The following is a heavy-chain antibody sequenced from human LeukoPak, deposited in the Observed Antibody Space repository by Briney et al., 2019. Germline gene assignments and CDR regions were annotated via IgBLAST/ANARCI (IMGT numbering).Heavy chain of an antibody. D-gene: IGHD2-8*01. J-gene: IGHJ5*01. CDR3: ALAPNSNWFDF. CDR2: IHYSENS. Sequence: SETLSLTCTVSGDSTSNFYGNWIPQSTARGLEWIGNIHYSENSVSNPSRKSRDTHSLDKSQRQHLLKLNSVTAADTAVYFCALAPNSNWFDFWGPGTLVTVSS. V-gene: IGHV4-59*03. CDR1: GDSTSNFY.